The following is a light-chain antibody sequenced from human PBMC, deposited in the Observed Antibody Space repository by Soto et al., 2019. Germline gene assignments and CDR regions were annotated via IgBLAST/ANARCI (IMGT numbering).Light chain of an antibody. CDR1: SSDIGDYNF. CDR3: SSYKYDTVIPFV. Sequence: QSALTQPASVSGSPGQSISISCTGTSSDIGDYNFVSWYQHHPGKAPKVIIYEVSNQPSGVSHRFAGSKSGNTASLTISGLQTEDEADYYCSSYKYDTVIPFVFGSGTKVTVL. J-gene: IGLJ1*01. V-gene: IGLV2-14*01. CDR2: EVS.